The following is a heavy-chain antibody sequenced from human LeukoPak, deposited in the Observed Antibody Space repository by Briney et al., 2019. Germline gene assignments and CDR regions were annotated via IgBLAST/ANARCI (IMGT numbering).Heavy chain of an antibody. V-gene: IGHV6-1*01. J-gene: IGHJ6*02. CDR1: EDSVSSISVA. CDR3: ALARSEYHYGMDV. Sequence: PSQTLSLTCAISEDSVSSISVAWNWIRQSPSRGLEWLGRTYYRSKWYYEYAVSVKGRININPDPSKNQFSLQLNSVTPEDTAVYYCALARSEYHYGMDVWGQGTTVTVSS. CDR2: TYYRSKWYY.